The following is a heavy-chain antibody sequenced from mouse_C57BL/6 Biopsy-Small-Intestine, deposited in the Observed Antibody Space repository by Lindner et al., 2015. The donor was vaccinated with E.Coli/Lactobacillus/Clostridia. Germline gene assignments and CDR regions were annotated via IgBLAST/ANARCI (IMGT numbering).Heavy chain of an antibody. CDR1: GYTFTNYW. J-gene: IGHJ3*01. CDR2: VYPGGGYT. Sequence: VQLQESGAVLVRPGTSVRMSCKASGYTFTNYWIGWAKQRPGHGLEWIGDVYPGGGYTNYNENFKGKATLTADKSSSTAYMQFSSLTSEDSAIYYCARRDYSHSWFAYWGQGTLVTVSA. CDR3: ARRDYSHSWFAY. V-gene: IGHV1-63*01. D-gene: IGHD2-12*01.